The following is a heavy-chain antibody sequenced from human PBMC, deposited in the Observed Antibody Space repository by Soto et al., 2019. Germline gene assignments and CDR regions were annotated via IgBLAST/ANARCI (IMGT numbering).Heavy chain of an antibody. CDR3: ARDAAVPGESDRFDY. J-gene: IGHJ4*02. V-gene: IGHV4-4*02. Sequence: QVQLQESGPGLVKPSGTLSLTCAVSGDSISTNNWWSWVRQPPGKGLEWIGEVYHNGLTNYNPSLKSRVTMSVDTSKNQFSLELTSVTAADTAISYCARDAAVPGESDRFDYWGQGTLVTVSS. D-gene: IGHD6-19*01. CDR1: GDSISTNNW. CDR2: VYHNGLT.